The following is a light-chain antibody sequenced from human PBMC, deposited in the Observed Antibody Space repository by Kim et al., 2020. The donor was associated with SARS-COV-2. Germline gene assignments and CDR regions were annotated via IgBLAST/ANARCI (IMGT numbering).Light chain of an antibody. Sequence: DIQMTQSPSALSASVGDRVTINCRASQNINTWVAWYQQKPGAAPKLLIYKSSYLQSGVPSRFSGGGSGTAFTLTINILQPDDIAAYCCQQYESPLYTFGQGTKLEI. V-gene: IGKV1-5*03. CDR2: KSS. CDR1: QNINTW. CDR3: QQYESPLYT. J-gene: IGKJ2*01.